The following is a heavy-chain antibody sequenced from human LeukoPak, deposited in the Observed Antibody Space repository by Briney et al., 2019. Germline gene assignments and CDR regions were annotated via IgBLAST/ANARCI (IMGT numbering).Heavy chain of an antibody. CDR3: AKEGEDTAMGDFDY. Sequence: GGSLRLSCAASGFTFSSYGMHWVRQAPGKGLEWVAFIRYDGSNKYYADSVKSRFTIPRDNSKNTLYLQMNSLRAEDTAVYYCAKEGEDTAMGDFDYWGQGTLVTVSS. J-gene: IGHJ4*02. D-gene: IGHD5-18*01. CDR2: IRYDGSNK. CDR1: GFTFSSYG. V-gene: IGHV3-30*02.